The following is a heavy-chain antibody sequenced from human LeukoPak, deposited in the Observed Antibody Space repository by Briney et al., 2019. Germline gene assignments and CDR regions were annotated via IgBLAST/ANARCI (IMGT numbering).Heavy chain of an antibody. CDR3: ARLEKNSYYYMDV. V-gene: IGHV3-53*01. Sequence: GGSLRLSCAVSGFTVSSNYMGWVRQAPGKGLEWVSVLYASGSIYYANSVKGRFSISRDNSETTLFLQMNTLRAEDTAVYYCARLEKNSYYYMDVWGKGTTVTVSS. D-gene: IGHD1-1*01. CDR2: LYASGSI. J-gene: IGHJ6*03. CDR1: GFTVSSNY.